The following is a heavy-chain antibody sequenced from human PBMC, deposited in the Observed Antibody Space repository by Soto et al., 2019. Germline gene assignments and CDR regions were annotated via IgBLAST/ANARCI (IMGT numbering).Heavy chain of an antibody. V-gene: IGHV3-64D*06. Sequence: GGSLRLSCAASGFIFHNYTMHWFRQAPGKGLEYVSTIDKDGIRTYYADSVKGRFTISRDNPKSTLYLEMRNLRLEDTAVYYCVKYSKPVGWGQGALVTVSS. J-gene: IGHJ4*02. CDR2: IDKDGIRT. D-gene: IGHD1-26*01. CDR3: VKYSKPVG. CDR1: GFIFHNYT.